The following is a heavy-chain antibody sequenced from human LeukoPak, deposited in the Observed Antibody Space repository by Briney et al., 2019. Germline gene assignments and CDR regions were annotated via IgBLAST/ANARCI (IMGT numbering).Heavy chain of an antibody. D-gene: IGHD1-7*01. CDR3: ARGLLELED. CDR1: GGSISSGSYY. V-gene: IGHV4-61*02. Sequence: SETLSLTCTVSGGSISSGSYYWSWIRQPAGKGLEWIGRIYTSGSTNYNPSLKSRVTISVDTSKNQFSLKLSSVTAADTAVYYCARGLLELEDWGQGTLVTVSS. CDR2: IYTSGST. J-gene: IGHJ4*02.